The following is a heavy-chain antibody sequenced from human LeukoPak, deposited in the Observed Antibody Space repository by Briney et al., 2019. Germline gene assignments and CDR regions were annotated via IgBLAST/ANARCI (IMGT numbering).Heavy chain of an antibody. J-gene: IGHJ3*01. CDR2: IYPGDSGP. CDR1: GYSFTSYC. Sequence: GESLKISLKVSGYSFTSYCIGWVRQMPGKGLEWMGIIYPGDSGPTYSPSFQGQVTISVGKSINTAYLQWSSLQASATAMYYCGMSGDRVPLQDDVFDVWGQGTMVTVST. CDR3: GMSGDRVPLQDDVFDV. V-gene: IGHV5-51*01. D-gene: IGHD1-26*01.